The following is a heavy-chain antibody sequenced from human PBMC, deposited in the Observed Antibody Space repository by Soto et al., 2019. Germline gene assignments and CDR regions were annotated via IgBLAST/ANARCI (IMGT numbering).Heavy chain of an antibody. CDR1: GFALSGST. CDR3: TTPITASVYYYGMDV. CDR2: IRSKGNTYAT. D-gene: IGHD1-20*01. Sequence: EVQLVETGGGLVQPGVSLKLSCAASGFALSGSTMHWVRQASGKGLEWVGRIRSKGNTYATSYAASVQGRFTISRDVSKNRAFLEMNSLKTEDTAVYYCTTPITASVYYYGMDVWGQGTTVTVSS. V-gene: IGHV3-73*02. J-gene: IGHJ6*02.